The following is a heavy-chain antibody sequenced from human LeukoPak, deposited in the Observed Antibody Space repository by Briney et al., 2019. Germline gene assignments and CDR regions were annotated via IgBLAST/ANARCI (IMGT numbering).Heavy chain of an antibody. D-gene: IGHD3-22*01. Sequence: ASVKVSCKASGYTFTSHDINWVRQATGQGLEWMGWMDPNSGNTGYAQKIQGRVTMTRNTSISTAYMELSSLRSEDTAVYYCARESSGYYLYFDYWGQGTLVTVSS. CDR2: MDPNSGNT. V-gene: IGHV1-8*01. CDR3: ARESSGYYLYFDY. J-gene: IGHJ4*02. CDR1: GYTFTSHD.